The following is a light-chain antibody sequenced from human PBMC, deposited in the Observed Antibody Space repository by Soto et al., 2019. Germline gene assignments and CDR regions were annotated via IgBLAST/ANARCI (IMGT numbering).Light chain of an antibody. V-gene: IGLV2-14*01. J-gene: IGLJ1*01. CDR1: SRDVGGYNY. CDR3: SSNTASFTYV. Sequence: QSALTQPASVSGSPGQSITISCTGTSRDVGGYNYVSWYQHHPGKAPKLLIYEVTYRPSGVSTRFSGSKSGNTASLTISGLQTEDEAYYYCSSNTASFTYVFGTGTKVTVL. CDR2: EVT.